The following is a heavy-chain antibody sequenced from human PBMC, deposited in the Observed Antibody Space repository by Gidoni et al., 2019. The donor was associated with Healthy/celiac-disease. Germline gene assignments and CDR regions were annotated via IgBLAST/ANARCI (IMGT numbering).Heavy chain of an antibody. CDR2: IYSGGST. Sequence: EVQLVASGGGLVQPGGSLRLSCAASGFTVSSNYRSWVRQAPGKGLEWVSVIYSGGSTYYADSVKGRFTISRDNSKNTLYLQMNSLRAEDTAVYYCARGGPDIVVVVAAHTPFDYWGQGTLVTVSS. CDR3: ARGGPDIVVVVAAHTPFDY. D-gene: IGHD2-15*01. J-gene: IGHJ4*02. V-gene: IGHV3-66*02. CDR1: GFTVSSNY.